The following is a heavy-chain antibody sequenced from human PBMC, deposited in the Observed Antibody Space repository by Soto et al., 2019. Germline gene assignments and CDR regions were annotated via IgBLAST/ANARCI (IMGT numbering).Heavy chain of an antibody. CDR2: IIPIFGIA. J-gene: IGHJ6*02. CDR1: GGTFSRYS. Sequence: QVQLVQSGAEVKKPGSSVKVSCKASGGTFSRYSITWVRQAPGHGLEWIGRIIPIFGIASYAQKFQGTVTITAHESTSTAXMXVSSLRSDDTAVYYCAREDRDRETGLVPAAIDGMDVWGQGTTVTVSS. D-gene: IGHD2-2*01. V-gene: IGHV1-69*08. CDR3: AREDRDRETGLVPAAIDGMDV.